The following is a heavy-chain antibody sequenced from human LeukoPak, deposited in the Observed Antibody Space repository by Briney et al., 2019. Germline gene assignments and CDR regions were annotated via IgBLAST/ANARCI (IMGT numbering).Heavy chain of an antibody. J-gene: IGHJ6*02. V-gene: IGHV3-9*01. Sequence: SGGSLRLSCAASGFTFDDYAMHWVRQAPGKGLEWVSGISWNSGSIGYADSVKGRFTISRDNAKNSLYLQMNSLRAEDTALYYCAKDMRFGGTPRTDYYYYGMDVWGQGTTVTVSS. D-gene: IGHD3-10*01. CDR2: ISWNSGSI. CDR1: GFTFDDYA. CDR3: AKDMRFGGTPRTDYYYYGMDV.